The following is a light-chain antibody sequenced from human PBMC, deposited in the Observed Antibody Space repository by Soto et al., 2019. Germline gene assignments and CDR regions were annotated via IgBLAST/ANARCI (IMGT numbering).Light chain of an antibody. CDR3: QQYYGTLPA. J-gene: IGKJ1*01. CDR1: QSILYSSNNKNY. CDR2: WAS. V-gene: IGKV4-1*01. Sequence: DIVMTQSPDSLAVSRGERATITCKSSQSILYSSNNKNYLAWYQQKPGQPPKLLIYWASTRESGVPDRFSGSGSGTDFTLTISSLQAEDVAVYYCQQYYGTLPAFGQGTKVEIK.